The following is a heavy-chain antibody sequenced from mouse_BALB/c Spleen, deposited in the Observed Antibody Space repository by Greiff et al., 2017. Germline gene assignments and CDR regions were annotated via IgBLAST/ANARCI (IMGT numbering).Heavy chain of an antibody. CDR3: ARSYYVDYFDY. D-gene: IGHD1-1*01. V-gene: IGHV5-6-3*01. CDR2: INSNGGST. J-gene: IGHJ2*01. CDR1: GFTFSSYG. Sequence: EVQLQESGGGLVQPGGSLKLSCAASGFTFSSYGMSWVRQTPDKRLELVATINSNGGSTYYPDSVKGRFTISRDNAKNTLYLQMSSLKSEDTAMYYCARSYYVDYFDYWGQGTTLTVSS.